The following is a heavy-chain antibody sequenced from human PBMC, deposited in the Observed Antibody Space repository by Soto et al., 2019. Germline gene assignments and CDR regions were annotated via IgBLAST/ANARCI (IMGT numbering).Heavy chain of an antibody. J-gene: IGHJ4*02. Sequence: ASVKVSCKASGYTFTSYDINWVRQATGQGLEWMGWMNPNSGNTGYAQKFQVRVTMTRNTSISTAYMELSSLRSEDTAVYYCARRVAVRKGGHRYCRGGSCYSYFDYWGQGTLVTVSS. CDR3: ARRVAVRKGGHRYCRGGSCYSYFDY. D-gene: IGHD2-15*01. V-gene: IGHV1-8*01. CDR1: GYTFTSYD. CDR2: MNPNSGNT.